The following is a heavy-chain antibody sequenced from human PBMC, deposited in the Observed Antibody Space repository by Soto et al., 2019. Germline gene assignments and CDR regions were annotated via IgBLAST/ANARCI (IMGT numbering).Heavy chain of an antibody. Sequence: GASVKVSCKASGYTFTSYGISGVRQAPGQGLEWMGWISAYNGNTNYAQKLQGRVTMTTDTSTSTAYMELRSLRSDDTAVYYCAREDCSSTSCYQYYYYYYGMDVWGQGTTVTVSS. V-gene: IGHV1-18*01. D-gene: IGHD2-2*01. CDR3: AREDCSSTSCYQYYYYYYGMDV. J-gene: IGHJ6*02. CDR1: GYTFTSYG. CDR2: ISAYNGNT.